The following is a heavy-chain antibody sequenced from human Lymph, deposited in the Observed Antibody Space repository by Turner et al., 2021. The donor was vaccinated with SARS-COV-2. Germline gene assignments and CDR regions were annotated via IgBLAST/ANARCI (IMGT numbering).Heavy chain of an antibody. Sequence: QVQLQESGPGLVKPSETLSLTCTVSGGSVTSSSYYWGWIRQPPGKGLEWIGNIYSSGSTYYNPSLKSRVTISVDTSKNQFSLKLSSVTAADTAVYYCARQGWLRGYFDNWSQGTLVTVSS. CDR2: IYSSGST. D-gene: IGHD5-18*01. V-gene: IGHV4-39*01. J-gene: IGHJ4*02. CDR3: ARQGWLRGYFDN. CDR1: GGSVTSSSYY.